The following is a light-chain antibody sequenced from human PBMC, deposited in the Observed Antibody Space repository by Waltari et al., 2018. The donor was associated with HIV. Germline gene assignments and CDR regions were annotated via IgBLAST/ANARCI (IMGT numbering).Light chain of an antibody. Sequence: QSALTQPPSTSGTPGQRVTISCSGSSAHLGKYVVNWFQQVPGTAPKLLVPGRDKRPSGVPARCSGSKSGTSGSLAISGLQSEDEGDYYCAVWDDSVNGYVFGTGTKVTVL. CDR2: GRD. J-gene: IGLJ1*01. V-gene: IGLV1-44*01. CDR3: AVWDDSVNGYV. CDR1: SAHLGKYV.